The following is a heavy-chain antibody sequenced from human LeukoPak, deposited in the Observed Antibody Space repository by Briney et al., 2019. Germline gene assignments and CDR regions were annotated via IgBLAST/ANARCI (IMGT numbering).Heavy chain of an antibody. Sequence: PGGSLRLSCAASGFTFDDYGMSWVRQAPGKGLEWVSGINWNGGSTGYADSVKGRFTISRDNAKNSLFLQMNSLRAEDTALYYCARASGSGDYFFYWGQGTQVTVSS. J-gene: IGHJ4*02. D-gene: IGHD4-17*01. CDR2: INWNGGST. CDR3: ARASGSGDYFFY. V-gene: IGHV3-20*04. CDR1: GFTFDDYG.